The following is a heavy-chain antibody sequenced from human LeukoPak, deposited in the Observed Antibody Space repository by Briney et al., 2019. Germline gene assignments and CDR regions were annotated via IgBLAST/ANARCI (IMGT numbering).Heavy chain of an antibody. CDR3: TTDFSGSYYATEY. Sequence: GGSLRLSCAASGFTFSNAWMSWVRQAPGKGLEWVGRIKSETDGGTTDYAAPVKGRFTISRDDSKNTLYLQMNSLKTEDTAVYYCTTDFSGSYYATEYWGQGTLVTVSS. V-gene: IGHV3-15*01. CDR2: IKSETDGGTT. D-gene: IGHD1-26*01. CDR1: GFTFSNAW. J-gene: IGHJ4*02.